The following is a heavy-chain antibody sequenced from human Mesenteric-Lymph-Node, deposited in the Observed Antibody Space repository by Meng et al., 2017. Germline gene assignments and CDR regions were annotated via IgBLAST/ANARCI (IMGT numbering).Heavy chain of an antibody. D-gene: IGHD6-25*01. Sequence: SETLSLTCTVSGYSISSGYYWGWIRQPPGKGLEWIGTIYYSGSPHYNPSLKSRVTISVDTSKNQFSLKLTSVTAADPAVYYCARGLQRVGYFDYWGQGTLVTVSS. CDR1: GYSISSGYY. J-gene: IGHJ4*02. CDR2: IYYSGSP. CDR3: ARGLQRVGYFDY. V-gene: IGHV4-38-2*02.